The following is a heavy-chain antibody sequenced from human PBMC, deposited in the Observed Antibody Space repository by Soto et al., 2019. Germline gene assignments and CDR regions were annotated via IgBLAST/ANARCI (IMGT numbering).Heavy chain of an antibody. CDR2: ISSSISYI. CDR3: ARVFAVASDAFDI. CDR1: GFTFSSYS. J-gene: IGHJ3*02. V-gene: IGHV3-21*01. D-gene: IGHD6-19*01. Sequence: GGSLRLSCAASGFTFSSYSMNWVRQAPGKGLEWVLSISSSISYIYYADSVKGRFTISRDNAKNSLYLQMNSLRAEDTAVYYCARVFAVASDAFDIWGQGTMVTVSS.